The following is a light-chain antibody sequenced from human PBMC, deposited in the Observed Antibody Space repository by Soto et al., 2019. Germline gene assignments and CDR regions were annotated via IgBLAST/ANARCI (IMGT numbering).Light chain of an antibody. CDR1: QSVSRNY. CDR2: GAS. Sequence: EIVLTQSPGTLSLSPGGRATHSCRASQSVSRNYVAWYQQKPGQSPRLLIYGASNRASGIPDRFSGSASGADFTLSIARLEPEDFAMYYCQQYGSTPLTFGGGTKVEIK. J-gene: IGKJ4*01. V-gene: IGKV3-20*01. CDR3: QQYGSTPLT.